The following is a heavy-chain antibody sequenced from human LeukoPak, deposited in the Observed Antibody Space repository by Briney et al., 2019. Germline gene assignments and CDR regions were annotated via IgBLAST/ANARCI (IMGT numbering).Heavy chain of an antibody. J-gene: IGHJ5*02. CDR3: AREGIAAAANRFDP. CDR1: GYTFTSYA. Sequence: ASVKVSCKASGYTFTSYAMNWVRQAPGQGLEWMGWINTNTGNPTYAQGFTGRFVFSLDTSVSTAYLQISSLKAEDTAVYYCAREGIAAAANRFDPWGQGTLVTVSS. V-gene: IGHV7-4-1*02. CDR2: INTNTGNP. D-gene: IGHD6-13*01.